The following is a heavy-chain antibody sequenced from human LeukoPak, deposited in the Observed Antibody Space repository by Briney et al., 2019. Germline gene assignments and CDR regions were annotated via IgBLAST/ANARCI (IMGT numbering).Heavy chain of an antibody. Sequence: KPSETLSLTCAVYGGSFSVYYWSWIRQPPGKGLEWIGYISYSGSTFYNPSLKSRVTISEDTSKKQFSLQLSSVTAADTALYYCARRIAVAGIFDYWGQGTLVTVSS. CDR1: GGSFSVYY. D-gene: IGHD6-19*01. CDR3: ARRIAVAGIFDY. V-gene: IGHV4-34*09. J-gene: IGHJ4*02. CDR2: ISYSGST.